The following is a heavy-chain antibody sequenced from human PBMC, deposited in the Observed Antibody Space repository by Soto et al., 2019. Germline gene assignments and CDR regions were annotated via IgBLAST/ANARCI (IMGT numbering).Heavy chain of an antibody. J-gene: IGHJ6*02. Sequence: SETLSLTCAVDGGSFSGYYCPWIRQPPGTGLEWIGEINHSGSTNYNPSLKSRVTISVDTSKNQVSLKLTSVTAADTAVYYCARDLWGYCGTDCYPLDVWGQGTTVT. CDR2: INHSGST. V-gene: IGHV4-34*01. D-gene: IGHD2-21*02. CDR1: GGSFSGYY. CDR3: ARDLWGYCGTDCYPLDV.